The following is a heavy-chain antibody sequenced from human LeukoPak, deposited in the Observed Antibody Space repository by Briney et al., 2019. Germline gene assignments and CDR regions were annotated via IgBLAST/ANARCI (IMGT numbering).Heavy chain of an antibody. V-gene: IGHV3-66*01. CDR2: VYTDGST. CDR3: ARDRLVGAGLGRYFDY. J-gene: IGHJ4*02. CDR1: GFTFKSYA. Sequence: GGSLRLSCAASGFTFKSYAMTWVRQAPGKGLEWVSVVYTDGSTYYADSVKGRFSISRDNSKNTLFLQMSSLRAEDTAVYYCARDRLVGAGLGRYFDYWGQGTLVTVSS. D-gene: IGHD1-26*01.